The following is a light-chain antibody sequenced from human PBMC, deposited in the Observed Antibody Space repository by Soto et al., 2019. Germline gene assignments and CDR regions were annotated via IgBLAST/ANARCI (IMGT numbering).Light chain of an antibody. J-gene: IGKJ1*01. V-gene: IGKV1-5*03. CDR2: KAS. Sequence: DIQMTQSPSTLSASVGDRVTITCRASQSISSWLAWYQQKPGKAPKLLIYKASSLESGVPSRFSGSGSGTDFTLKISRVEAEDVGVYYCMQPLQSWTFGQGTKVEIK. CDR1: QSISSW. CDR3: MQPLQSWT.